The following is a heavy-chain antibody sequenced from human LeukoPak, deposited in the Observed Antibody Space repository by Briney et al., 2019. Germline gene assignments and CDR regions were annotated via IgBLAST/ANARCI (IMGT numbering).Heavy chain of an antibody. Sequence: PSETLSLTCTVSGGSISSYYWSWIRQPPGKGLEWIGYIYYSGSTNYNPSLKSRVTISVDTSKNQFSLKLSSVTAADTAVYYCARDGGYSYGQDAFDIWGQGTMVTVSS. CDR1: GGSISSYY. J-gene: IGHJ3*02. V-gene: IGHV4-59*01. CDR3: ARDGGYSYGQDAFDI. CDR2: IYYSGST. D-gene: IGHD5-18*01.